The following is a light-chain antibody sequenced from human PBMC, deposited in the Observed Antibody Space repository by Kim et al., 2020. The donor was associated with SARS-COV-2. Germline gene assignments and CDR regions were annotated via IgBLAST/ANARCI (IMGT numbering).Light chain of an antibody. CDR3: QQRGSWPPAVT. CDR2: DAA. V-gene: IGKV3-11*01. Sequence: PAEGATLSCTASHNVGINLAWYQQTPGQSPRLLIYDAAMRAAGIPDRFSGSGSGTDFTLTIGSLAPEDFAIYYCQQRGSWPPAVTFGGGTKVDIK. J-gene: IGKJ4*01. CDR1: HNVGIN.